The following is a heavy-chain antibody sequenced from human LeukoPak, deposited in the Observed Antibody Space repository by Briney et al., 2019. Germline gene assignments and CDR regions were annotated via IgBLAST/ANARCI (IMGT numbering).Heavy chain of an antibody. CDR2: IYYSGST. CDR3: ARREYSSGWYYFDY. CDR1: GGSISSYY. D-gene: IGHD6-19*01. J-gene: IGHJ4*02. V-gene: IGHV4-59*08. Sequence: SETLSLTCTVSGGSISSYYWSWIRQPPGEGLEWIGYIYYSGSTNYNPSLKSRVTISVDTSKNQFSLKLSSVTAADTAVYYCARREYSSGWYYFDYWGQGTLVTVSS.